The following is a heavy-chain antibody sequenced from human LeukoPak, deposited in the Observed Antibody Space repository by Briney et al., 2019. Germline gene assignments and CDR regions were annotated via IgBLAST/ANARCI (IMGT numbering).Heavy chain of an antibody. J-gene: IGHJ6*02. CDR3: ARDLGFRFGESSDYGIDV. V-gene: IGHV3-30*04. D-gene: IGHD3-10*01. CDR2: ISFDGINE. CDR1: GFTFSSYA. Sequence: GSLRLSCVASGFTFSSYAMHWVRRAPGKGLEWVAVISFDGINEYYVDSVKGRFSISRDSSKKTLYLQMTNLRPEDTAVYYCARDLGFRFGESSDYGIDVWGQGTTVTVSS.